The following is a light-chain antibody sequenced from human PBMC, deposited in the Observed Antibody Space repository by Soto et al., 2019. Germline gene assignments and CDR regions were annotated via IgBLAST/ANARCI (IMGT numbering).Light chain of an antibody. V-gene: IGKV1-12*01. Sequence: DIQMTQSPSSVSASVGDRVIISCRASQAFSNLLAWYQQKPGKAPKLLIYGASTLQGGVPSRFSGSESGTEFTLTISSVQPEDFATYYCQQATTFPLTFGGGTKVDIK. CDR1: QAFSNL. J-gene: IGKJ4*01. CDR2: GAS. CDR3: QQATTFPLT.